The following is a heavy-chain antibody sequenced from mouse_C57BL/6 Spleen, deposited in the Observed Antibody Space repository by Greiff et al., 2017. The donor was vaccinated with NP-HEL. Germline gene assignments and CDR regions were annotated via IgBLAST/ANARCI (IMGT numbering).Heavy chain of an antibody. CDR3: ARASIVTTSAYYFDY. V-gene: IGHV5-4*01. J-gene: IGHJ2*01. D-gene: IGHD2-5*01. CDR1: GFTFSSYA. Sequence: EVQRVESGGGLVKPGGSLKLSCAASGFTFSSYAMSWVRQTPEKRLEWVATISDGGSYTYYPDNVKGRFTISRDNAKNNLYLQMSHLKSEDTAMYYCARASIVTTSAYYFDYWGQGTTLTVSS. CDR2: ISDGGSYT.